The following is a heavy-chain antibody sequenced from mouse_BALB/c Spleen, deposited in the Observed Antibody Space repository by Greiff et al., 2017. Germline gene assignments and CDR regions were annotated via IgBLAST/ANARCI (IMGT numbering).Heavy chain of an antibody. V-gene: IGHV5-12-1*01. CDR2: ISSGGGST. J-gene: IGHJ3*01. Sequence: EVQRVESGGGLVKPGGSLKLSCAASGFAFSSYDMSWVRQTPEKRLEWVAYISSGGGSTYYPDTVKGRFTISRDNAKNTLYLQMSSLKSEDTAMYYCARGGVRAWFAYWGQGTLVTVSA. CDR1: GFAFSSYD. CDR3: ARGGVRAWFAY. D-gene: IGHD2-14*01.